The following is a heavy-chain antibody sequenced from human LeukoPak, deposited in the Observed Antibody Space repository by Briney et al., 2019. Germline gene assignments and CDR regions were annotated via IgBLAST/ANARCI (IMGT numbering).Heavy chain of an antibody. CDR3: TRLTGNHDAFDI. J-gene: IGHJ3*02. CDR1: GFTFSSYG. V-gene: IGHV3-73*01. CDR2: IRSKANSYAT. Sequence: PGGSLRLSCAASGFTFSSYGMHWVRQASGKGLEWVGRIRSKANSYATAYAASVKGRFTISRDDSKNTAYLQMNSLKTEDTAVYYCTRLTGNHDAFDIWGQGTMVTVSS.